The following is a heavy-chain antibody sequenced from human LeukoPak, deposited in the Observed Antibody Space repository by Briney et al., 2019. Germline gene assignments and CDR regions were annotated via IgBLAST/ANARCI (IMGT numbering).Heavy chain of an antibody. D-gene: IGHD3-22*01. CDR2: IYYSGST. CDR3: AKGFYDSSGYYYSTFDY. J-gene: IGHJ4*02. V-gene: IGHV4-39*07. CDR1: GGSISSSSYY. Sequence: SETLSLTCTVSGGSISSSSYYWGWIRQPPGKGLEWIGSIYYSGSTYYNPSLKSRVTISVDTSKNQFSLKLSSVTAADTAVYYCAKGFYDSSGYYYSTFDYWGQGTLVTVSS.